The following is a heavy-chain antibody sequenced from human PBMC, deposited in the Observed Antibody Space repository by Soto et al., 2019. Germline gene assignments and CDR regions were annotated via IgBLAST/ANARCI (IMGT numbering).Heavy chain of an antibody. CDR1: GFTFSTYA. D-gene: IGHD3-16*01. V-gene: IGHV3-23*01. CDR3: AKDGGGGYIAGIDY. CDR2: IRGSGDTT. J-gene: IGHJ4*02. Sequence: EVQLLESGGXLVQPGGSLRLSCAASGFTFSTYAMSWVRQAPGKGLEWVSAIRGSGDTTYYADSVKGRFTISRDNSKNTLYLQMNSLRAEDTAVYYCAKDGGGGYIAGIDYWGQGTLVTVSS.